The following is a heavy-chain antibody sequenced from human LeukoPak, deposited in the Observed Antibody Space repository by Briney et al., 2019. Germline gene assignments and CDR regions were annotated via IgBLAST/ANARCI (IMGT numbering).Heavy chain of an antibody. Sequence: SETLSLTCAVYGGSFSGYYWSWIRQPPGKGLEWIGENNHSGSTNYNPSLKSRVTISVDTSKNQFSLKLSSVTAADTAVYYCARRGGYSSSRPRYFDYWGQGTLVTVSS. CDR1: GGSFSGYY. CDR2: NNHSGST. V-gene: IGHV4-34*01. D-gene: IGHD6-13*01. J-gene: IGHJ4*02. CDR3: ARRGGYSSSRPRYFDY.